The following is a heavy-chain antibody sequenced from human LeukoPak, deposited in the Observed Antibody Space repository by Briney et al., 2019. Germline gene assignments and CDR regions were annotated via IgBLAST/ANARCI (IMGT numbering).Heavy chain of an antibody. Sequence: SETLSLTCAVYGGSFSGYYWSWIRQPPGKGLEWIGEINHSGSTNYNPSLKSRVTISVDTSKNQFSLKLSSVTAADTAVYYCAEDGLRYCTNGVCYRGYYYGMDVWGQGTTVTVSS. CDR2: INHSGST. CDR1: GGSFSGYY. V-gene: IGHV4-34*01. J-gene: IGHJ6*02. D-gene: IGHD2-8*01. CDR3: AEDGLRYCTNGVCYRGYYYGMDV.